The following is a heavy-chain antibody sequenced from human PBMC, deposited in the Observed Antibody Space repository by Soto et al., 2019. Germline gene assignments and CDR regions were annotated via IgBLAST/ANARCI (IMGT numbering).Heavy chain of an antibody. CDR1: VFTFSSYW. D-gene: IGHD1-26*01. CDR2: INSDGSST. CDR3: ARGDLAVGAIVYYFDY. J-gene: IGHJ4*02. Sequence: GSLRLSCAASVFTFSSYWMHWVRQAPGKGLVWVSRINSDGSSTSYADSVKGRFTISRDNAKNTLYLQMNSLRAEDTAVYYCARGDLAVGAIVYYFDYWGQGTLVTVSS. V-gene: IGHV3-74*01.